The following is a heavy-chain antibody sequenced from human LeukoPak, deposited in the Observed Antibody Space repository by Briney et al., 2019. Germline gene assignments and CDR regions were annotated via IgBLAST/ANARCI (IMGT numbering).Heavy chain of an antibody. V-gene: IGHV4-4*07. CDR1: GGSISSYY. CDR2: IYTSGST. D-gene: IGHD6-19*01. Sequence: SETLSLTCTVSGGSISSYYWSWIRQPAGKGLEWIGRIYTSGSTNYNPSLKSRVTMTVDTSKNQLSLKLSSVTAADTAVYYCARARGIAVAGTRDAFDIWGQGTMVTVSS. CDR3: ARARGIAVAGTRDAFDI. J-gene: IGHJ3*02.